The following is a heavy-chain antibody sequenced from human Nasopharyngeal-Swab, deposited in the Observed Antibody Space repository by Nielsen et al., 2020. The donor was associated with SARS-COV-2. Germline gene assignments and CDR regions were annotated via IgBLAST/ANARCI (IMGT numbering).Heavy chain of an antibody. J-gene: IGHJ3*02. CDR3: ARGRIYGGNSRNAFDI. V-gene: IGHV5-51*01. CDR2: IYPGDSDT. CDR1: GYRFTSYW. Sequence: GESLKISCKGSGYRFTSYWIGWVRQMSGKGLEWMGIIYPGDSDTRYSPSFQGQVTISADKSISTAYLQWSSLKASDTAMYYCARGRIYGGNSRNAFDIWGQGTMVTVSS. D-gene: IGHD4-23*01.